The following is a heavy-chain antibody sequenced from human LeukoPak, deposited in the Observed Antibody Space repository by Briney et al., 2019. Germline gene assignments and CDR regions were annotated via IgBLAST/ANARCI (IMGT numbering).Heavy chain of an antibody. CDR3: ARSPSGGGKDAFDI. CDR2: INHSGST. V-gene: IGHV4-4*02. CDR1: GGSISGTNW. D-gene: IGHD2-2*01. Sequence: PSETLSLTCGVSGGSISGTNWWSWVRQPPGQGLEWIGEINHSGSTNYNPSLKSRVTISVDTSKSQFSLRLSSVTAADTAVYYCARSPSGGGKDAFDIWGQGTMVSVSS. J-gene: IGHJ3*02.